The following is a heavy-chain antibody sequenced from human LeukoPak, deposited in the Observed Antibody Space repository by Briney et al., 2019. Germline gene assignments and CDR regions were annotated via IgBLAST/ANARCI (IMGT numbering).Heavy chain of an antibody. CDR3: ARRQYRYGRREIVY. CDR1: GGSFSGYY. CDR2: INHSGST. Sequence: SETLSLTCAVYGGSFSGYYWSWIRQPPGKGLEWIGEINHSGSTNYNPSLKSRVTISVDTSKNQFSLKLSSVTAADTPVYYCARRQYRYGRREIVYWGEGTLVTVSS. J-gene: IGHJ4*02. D-gene: IGHD5-18*01. V-gene: IGHV4-34*01.